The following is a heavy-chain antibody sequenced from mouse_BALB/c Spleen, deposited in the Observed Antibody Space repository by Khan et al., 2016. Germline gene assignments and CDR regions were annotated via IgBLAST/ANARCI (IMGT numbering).Heavy chain of an antibody. J-gene: IGHJ1*01. CDR3: ARSPTATRYFDV. Sequence: EVKLEVSGPGLVKPSQSLSLTCTVTGYSITSDYAWNWIRQFPGNKLEWMGYISYTGSTRYNPSLKSRISFTRDTSKNQFFLQLNSVTTEDTVTXYCARSPTATRYFDVWGAGTTVTVSS. V-gene: IGHV3-2*02. D-gene: IGHD1-2*01. CDR2: ISYTGST. CDR1: GYSITSDYA.